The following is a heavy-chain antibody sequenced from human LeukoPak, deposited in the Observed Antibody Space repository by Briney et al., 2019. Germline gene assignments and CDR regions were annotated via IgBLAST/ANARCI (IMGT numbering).Heavy chain of an antibody. CDR1: GGSISSSSYY. D-gene: IGHD3-9*01. CDR2: IYYSGST. Sequence: KPSETLSLTCTVSGGSISSSSYYWGWIRQPPGKGLEWIGSIYYSGSTYYNPSLKSRVTISVDTSKNQFSLKLSSVTAADTAVYYCARHGPNHLYYDILTGYWGPYYFDYWGQGTLVTVSS. V-gene: IGHV4-39*01. J-gene: IGHJ4*02. CDR3: ARHGPNHLYYDILTGYWGPYYFDY.